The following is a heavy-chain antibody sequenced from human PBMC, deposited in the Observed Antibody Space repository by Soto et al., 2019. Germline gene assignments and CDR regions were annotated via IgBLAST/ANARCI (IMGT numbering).Heavy chain of an antibody. V-gene: IGHV1-2*02. CDR2: INPKSGGT. J-gene: IGHJ4*02. CDR3: ARAREDSSGWFDY. D-gene: IGHD6-19*01. Sequence: QGQLVQSGAEVKQPGASMKVSCKASGYVFSDNYIHWVRQAPGQGLEWMAWINPKSGGTNYARNFQGRVTLTRATSISTAYMDLSRLTSDGTAVYYSARAREDSSGWFDYWGQGTLVTVSS. CDR1: GYVFSDNY.